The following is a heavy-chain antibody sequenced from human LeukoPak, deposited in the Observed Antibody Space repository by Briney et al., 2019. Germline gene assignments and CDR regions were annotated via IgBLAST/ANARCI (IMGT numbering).Heavy chain of an antibody. D-gene: IGHD2-2*01. V-gene: IGHV1-18*01. CDR1: GYTFTSYG. CDR3: ARDPYCVSTNYLLAPSLYYFDS. J-gene: IGHJ4*02. CDR2: ISAYNGNT. Sequence: ASVKVSCKASGYTFTSYGISWVRQAPGQGLEWMGRISAYNGNTNYAQKFQGRVTMTTDTSTTTAYMELRSLRSDDTAVYYCARDPYCVSTNYLLAPSLYYFDSWGQGTLVTVSS.